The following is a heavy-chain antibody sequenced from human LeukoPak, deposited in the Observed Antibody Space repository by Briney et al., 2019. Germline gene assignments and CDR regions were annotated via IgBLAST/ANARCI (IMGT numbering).Heavy chain of an antibody. V-gene: IGHV4-34*01. J-gene: IGHJ4*02. D-gene: IGHD1-14*01. CDR1: GGSISSYY. CDR2: INHSGST. Sequence: TSETLSLTCTVSGGSISSYYWSWIRQPPGKGLEWIGEINHSGSTNYNPSLKSRVTISVDTSKNQFSLKLSSVTAADTAVYYCARRRNARKPAHFDYWGQGTLVTVSS. CDR3: ARRRNARKPAHFDY.